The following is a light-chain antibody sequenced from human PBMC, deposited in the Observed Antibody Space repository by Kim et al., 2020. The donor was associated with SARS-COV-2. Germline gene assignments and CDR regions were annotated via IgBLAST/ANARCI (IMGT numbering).Light chain of an antibody. CDR2: AAS. V-gene: IGKV1-16*01. CDR1: RGFSDY. J-gene: IGKJ1*01. Sequence: DIQMTQSPSSLSASVGDRVTITCRASRGFSDYLAWFQQKPGKAPKSLIYAASKLHSGVPSRFSGSGSGTEFTLTISSLQPEDFATYYCQQYQTYLWTFGQRTKVDIK. CDR3: QQYQTYLWT.